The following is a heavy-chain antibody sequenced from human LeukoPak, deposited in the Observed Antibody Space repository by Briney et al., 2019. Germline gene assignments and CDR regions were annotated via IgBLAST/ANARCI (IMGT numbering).Heavy chain of an antibody. J-gene: IGHJ4*02. CDR2: IYTSGIT. Sequence: PSETLSLTCTVSGGSISSYYWSWIRQPAGKGLEWIGRIYTSGITNYNPSLKSRVTMSVDTSKNQFSLKLTSVTAADTAVYYCARANSDDSSGHYYEFGYWGQGTLVTVSS. V-gene: IGHV4-4*07. CDR1: GGSISSYY. D-gene: IGHD3-22*01. CDR3: ARANSDDSSGHYYEFGY.